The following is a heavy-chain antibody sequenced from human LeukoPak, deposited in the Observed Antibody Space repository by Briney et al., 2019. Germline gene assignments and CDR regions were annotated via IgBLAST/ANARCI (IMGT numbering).Heavy chain of an antibody. CDR2: IKQDGSEK. CDR3: AREIVVPAAAGVDY. CDR1: GFTFSSYW. D-gene: IGHD2-2*01. V-gene: IGHV3-7*01. Sequence: PGGSLRLSRAASGFTFSSYWMSWVRQAPGKGLEWVANIKQDGSEKYYVDSVKGRFTISRDNAKNSLYLQMNSLRAEDTAVYYCAREIVVPAAAGVDYWGQGTLVTVSS. J-gene: IGHJ4*02.